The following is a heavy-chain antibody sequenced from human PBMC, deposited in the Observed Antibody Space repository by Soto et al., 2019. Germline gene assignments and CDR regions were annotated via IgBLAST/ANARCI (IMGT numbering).Heavy chain of an antibody. CDR3: ARQSAGTGWNARLSGWFDP. D-gene: IGHD6-13*01. CDR2: INPSGGST. CDR1: GYTFTSYY. V-gene: IGHV1-46*01. J-gene: IGHJ5*02. Sequence: ASVKVSCKASGYTFTSYYMHWVRQAPGQGLEWMGIINPSGGSTSYAQKFQGRVTMTRDTSTSTVYMELSSRRSEDTAVYYWARQSAGTGWNARLSGWFDPWGQGTLVTVSS.